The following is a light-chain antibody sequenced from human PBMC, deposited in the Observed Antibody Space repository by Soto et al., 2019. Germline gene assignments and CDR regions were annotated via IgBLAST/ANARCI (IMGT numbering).Light chain of an antibody. CDR2: GAS. Sequence: EIVLTQSPGTLSLSPGERATLSCRASQSISNYLAWYQHKPGQAPRLLIYGASSGATGVPDRFSGSGSGTDFTLTISGLEPEDFAVYYCQKYGDSPRTFGQGTKLEI. J-gene: IGKJ2*01. CDR3: QKYGDSPRT. CDR1: QSISNY. V-gene: IGKV3-20*01.